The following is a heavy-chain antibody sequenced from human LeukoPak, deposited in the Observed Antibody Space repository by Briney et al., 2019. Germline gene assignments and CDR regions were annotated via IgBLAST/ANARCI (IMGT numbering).Heavy chain of an antibody. V-gene: IGHV3-48*03. Sequence: GGSLRLSCAASGFTFSSYAMSWVRQAPGKGLEWVSYISTGGNTRYYADSVRDRFTISRDNARNSLYLQMNSLRAEDTAVYYCARDPTPIASHLDYWGQGTLVSVSS. J-gene: IGHJ4*02. CDR3: ARDPTPIASHLDY. CDR1: GFTFSSYA. CDR2: ISTGGNTR. D-gene: IGHD2-15*01.